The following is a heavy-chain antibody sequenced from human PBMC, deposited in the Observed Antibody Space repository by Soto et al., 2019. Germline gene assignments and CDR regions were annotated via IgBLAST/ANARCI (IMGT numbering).Heavy chain of an antibody. CDR1: GGSISSSSYY. J-gene: IGHJ3*02. CDR3: ARRDDIVVVVAAFDI. Sequence: SETLSLTCTVSGGSISSSSYYWGWIRQPPGKGLEWIGSIYYSGSTYYNPSLKSRVTISVDTSKNQFSLKLSSVTAADTAVYYCARRDDIVVVVAAFDIWGQGTMVTVSS. D-gene: IGHD2-15*01. CDR2: IYYSGST. V-gene: IGHV4-39*01.